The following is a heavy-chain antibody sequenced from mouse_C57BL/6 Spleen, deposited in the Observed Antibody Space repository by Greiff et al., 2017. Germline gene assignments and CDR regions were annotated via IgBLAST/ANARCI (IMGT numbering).Heavy chain of an antibody. D-gene: IGHD1-1*01. CDR2: LAPENGDT. Sequence: VQLQQSGAELVRPGASVTLSCTASGFNIKDDYMHWLKQRPEQCLEWIGWLAPENGDTEYASQFQGKATITADTSSNTAYLQLSSLTSEDTAVYYCTIYGSSYWYFDVWGTGTTVTVSS. CDR1: GFNIKDDY. V-gene: IGHV14-4*01. CDR3: TIYGSSYWYFDV. J-gene: IGHJ1*03.